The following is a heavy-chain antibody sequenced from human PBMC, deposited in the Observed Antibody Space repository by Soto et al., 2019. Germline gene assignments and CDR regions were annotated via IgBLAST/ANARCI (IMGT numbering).Heavy chain of an antibody. CDR2: IYHSGST. CDR3: AREGPEDWFDP. CDR1: GYSISSGYY. Sequence: QVQLQESGPGLVKPSETLSLTCAVSGYSISSGYYWGWIRQPPGKGLEWIGSIYHSGSTYYNPSLKSRVTTSVDTSKNQFSLKLSSVTAADTAVYYCAREGPEDWFDPWGQGTLVTVSS. V-gene: IGHV4-38-2*02. J-gene: IGHJ5*02.